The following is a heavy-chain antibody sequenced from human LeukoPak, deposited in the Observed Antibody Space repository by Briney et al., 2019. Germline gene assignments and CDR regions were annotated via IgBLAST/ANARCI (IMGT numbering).Heavy chain of an antibody. Sequence: PSETLSLTCTVSGGSISSGSYYWSWIRQPAGKGLEWIGRIYTSGSTNYNPSLKSRVTISVDTSKNQFSLKLSSVTAADTAVYYCARASGVGATDFDYWGQGTLVTVFS. D-gene: IGHD1-26*01. CDR1: GGSISSGSYY. V-gene: IGHV4-61*02. CDR3: ARASGVGATDFDY. CDR2: IYTSGST. J-gene: IGHJ4*02.